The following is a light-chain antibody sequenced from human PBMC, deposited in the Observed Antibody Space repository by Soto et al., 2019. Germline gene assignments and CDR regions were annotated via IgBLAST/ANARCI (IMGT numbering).Light chain of an antibody. J-gene: IGLJ1*01. Sequence: QSVLTQPASVSGSPGQSITISCTGTSSDVGGYNYVSWYQQHPGKDPKLMIFDVSNRPSGVSNRFSGSTSGTTTSLTISGLKAEDEADYYCSSYTRSSTPYVFGTGTKVTVL. CDR2: DVS. V-gene: IGLV2-14*01. CDR3: SSYTRSSTPYV. CDR1: SSDVGGYNY.